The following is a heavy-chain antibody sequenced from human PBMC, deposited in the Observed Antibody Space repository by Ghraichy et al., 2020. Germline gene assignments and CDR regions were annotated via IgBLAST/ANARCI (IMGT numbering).Heavy chain of an antibody. V-gene: IGHV3-33*01. CDR3: ARGFYYDSSGYPLVY. J-gene: IGHJ4*02. CDR1: GFTFSNYG. Sequence: GGSLRLSCAASGFTFSNYGMHWVRQAPGKGLEWVSVIWDDGSDKKYADSVKGRFTISRDNSKKTLFLQMNSLRAEDTAVYYCARGFYYDSSGYPLVYWDQGTLVTVSS. CDR2: IWDDGSDK. D-gene: IGHD3-22*01.